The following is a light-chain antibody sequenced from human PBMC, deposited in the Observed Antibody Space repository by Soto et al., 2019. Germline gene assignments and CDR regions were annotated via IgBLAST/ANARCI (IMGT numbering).Light chain of an antibody. CDR2: DAS. J-gene: IGKJ2*01. CDR1: QSVSSY. Sequence: EIVLTQSPATLSLSPGERATLSCRASQSVSSYLAWYQQKPGQAPRLLIYDASNRATGIPARFRGSGSGTDLTLTISSLEPEDFAVYYCQQRSNWPRTFGQGTKLEIK. CDR3: QQRSNWPRT. V-gene: IGKV3-11*01.